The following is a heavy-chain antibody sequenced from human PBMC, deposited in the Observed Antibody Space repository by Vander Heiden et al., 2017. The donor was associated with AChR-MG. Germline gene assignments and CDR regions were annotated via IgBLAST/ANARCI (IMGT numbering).Heavy chain of an antibody. CDR2: ISDDGTKK. V-gene: IGHV3-30-3*01. J-gene: IGHJ4*02. Sequence: QVQLVESGGGVVQPGRSLRLSCAVSGFGFTSYAMHWVRQAPGKGLEWVTIISDDGTKKYYADSVKGRFTISRDNSKNTLYLQMNSLRAEDTAVYYCARSYTPTYPLDYWGQGTLVAVSS. CDR1: GFGFTSYA. CDR3: ARSYTPTYPLDY. D-gene: IGHD1-1*01.